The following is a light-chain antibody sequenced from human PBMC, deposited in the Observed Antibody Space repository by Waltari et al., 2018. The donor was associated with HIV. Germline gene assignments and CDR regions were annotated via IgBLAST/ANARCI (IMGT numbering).Light chain of an antibody. Sequence: QSVLTQPASVSGSPGQSITISCSGTNADIGSYIYVSWYQQHPGKAPKLLIYEVSSRPSGVSGRFSGSKSGHTASLTISGIQTEDEAHYYCTSYTSASTVVFGGGTKLTVL. CDR1: NADIGSYIY. J-gene: IGLJ2*01. V-gene: IGLV2-14*01. CDR3: TSYTSASTVV. CDR2: EVS.